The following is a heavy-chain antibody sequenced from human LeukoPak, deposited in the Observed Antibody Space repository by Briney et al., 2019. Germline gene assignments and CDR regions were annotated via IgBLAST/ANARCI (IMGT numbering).Heavy chain of an antibody. CDR3: ARGQGNYYYGSGSYYNY. Sequence: PGGSLRLSCAASGFTFDDYAMHWVRQAPGKGLEWVSGISWNSGSIGYADSVKGRFTMSRDNAKKSLYLQMNSLRAEDTAVYYCARGQGNYYYGSGSYYNYWGQGTLVTVSS. J-gene: IGHJ4*02. CDR2: ISWNSGSI. CDR1: GFTFDDYA. V-gene: IGHV3-9*01. D-gene: IGHD3-10*01.